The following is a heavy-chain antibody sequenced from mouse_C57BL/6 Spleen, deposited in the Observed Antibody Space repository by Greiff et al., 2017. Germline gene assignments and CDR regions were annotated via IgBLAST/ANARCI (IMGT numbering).Heavy chain of an antibody. V-gene: IGHV1-59*01. CDR2: IDPSDSYT. CDR1: GYTFTSYW. J-gene: IGHJ2*01. Sequence: QVQLQQPGAELVRPGTSVKLSCKASGYTFTSYWMHWVKQRPGQGLEWIGVIDPSDSYTNYNQKFKGKATLTVDTSSSTAYMQLSSLTSEDSAVYYCAREGSGLFDDWGQGTTLTVSS. D-gene: IGHD3-2*02. CDR3: AREGSGLFDD.